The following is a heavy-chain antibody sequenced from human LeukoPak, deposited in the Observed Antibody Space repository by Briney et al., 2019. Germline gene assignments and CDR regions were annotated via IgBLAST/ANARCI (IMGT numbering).Heavy chain of an antibody. CDR1: GFTFSSYA. Sequence: GGSLRLSCAACGFTFSSYAMSWVRQAPGKGLEWVSAISGSGGSTYYADSVKGRFTISRDNSKNTLYLQMNSLRAEDTAVYYCARDFWGAYRVDFFDFWGQGILVTVSS. J-gene: IGHJ4*02. V-gene: IGHV3-23*01. CDR3: ARDFWGAYRVDFFDF. CDR2: ISGSGGST. D-gene: IGHD3-3*01.